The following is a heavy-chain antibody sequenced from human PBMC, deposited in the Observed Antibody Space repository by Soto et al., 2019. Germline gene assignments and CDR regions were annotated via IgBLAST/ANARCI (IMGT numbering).Heavy chain of an antibody. Sequence: QVQLVQSGAEVKKPGASVKVSCKASGYTFTSYAMHWVRQAPGQRLEWMGWINAGNGNTKYSQKFQGRVTITRDTSASTAYMELSSLRSEDTAVYYCARSETYCNNGVGYIYGMDVWGQGTTVTVSS. CDR2: INAGNGNT. V-gene: IGHV1-3*01. J-gene: IGHJ6*02. CDR3: ARSETYCNNGVGYIYGMDV. CDR1: GYTFTSYA. D-gene: IGHD2-8*01.